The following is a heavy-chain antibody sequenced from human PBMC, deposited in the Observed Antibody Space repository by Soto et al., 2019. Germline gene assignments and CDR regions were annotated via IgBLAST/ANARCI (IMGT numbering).Heavy chain of an antibody. J-gene: IGHJ4*02. D-gene: IGHD2-8*01. CDR3: ARQGNGAEGFDY. CDR2: IYPGDADT. Sequence: PGGSLKISCEGSVYNFASFWIGWVRQMPGKGLEWVGIIYPGDADTRYGPSFQGQVTISADKSISTASLQWSSLKASDTAMYYCARQGNGAEGFDYWGQGTLVTVSS. V-gene: IGHV5-51*01. CDR1: VYNFASFW.